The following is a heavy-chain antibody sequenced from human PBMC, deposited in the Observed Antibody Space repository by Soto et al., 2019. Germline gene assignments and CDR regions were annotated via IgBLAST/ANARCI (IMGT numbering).Heavy chain of an antibody. J-gene: IGHJ4*02. D-gene: IGHD3-16*02. Sequence: EVQLMESGGGLVNPGGSLRLSCVASGFPFSYSWMSWVRQAPGKGLEWVARIKSETDGGTTDYAAPVEGRFTISRDDSKNTLDLQMNSLLSEDTAVYYCVIYDYIWGTYRVRWAYWGQGTLVTVSS. CDR1: GFPFSYSW. CDR2: IKSETDGGTT. V-gene: IGHV3-15*01. CDR3: VIYDYIWGTYRVRWAY.